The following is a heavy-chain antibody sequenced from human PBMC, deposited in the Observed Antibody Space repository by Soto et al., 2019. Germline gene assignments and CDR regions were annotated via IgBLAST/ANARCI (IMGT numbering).Heavy chain of an antibody. D-gene: IGHD6-13*01. Sequence: GGSLRLSCAASGCTFSDYYMSWIRQAPGKGLEWVSYISSSGSTIYYADSVKGRFTISRDNAKNSLYLQMNSLRAEDTAVYYCARAISGIAAAGIGSEYWFDPWGQGTLVTVSS. V-gene: IGHV3-11*01. J-gene: IGHJ5*02. CDR2: ISSSGSTI. CDR3: ARAISGIAAAGIGSEYWFDP. CDR1: GCTFSDYY.